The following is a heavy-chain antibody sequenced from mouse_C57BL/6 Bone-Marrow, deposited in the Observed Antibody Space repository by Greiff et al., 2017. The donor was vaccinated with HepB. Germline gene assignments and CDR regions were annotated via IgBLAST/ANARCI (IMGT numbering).Heavy chain of an antibody. D-gene: IGHD1-1*01. J-gene: IGHJ2*01. V-gene: IGHV1-69*01. CDR2: IDPSDSYT. CDR1: GYTFTSYW. CDR3: ARGYYGSEGGLDY. Sequence: VKLQQPGAELVMPGASVKLSCKASGYTFTSYWMHWVKQRPGQGLEWIGEIDPSDSYTNYNQKFKGKSTLTVDKSSSTAYMQLSSLTSEDSAVYYCARGYYGSEGGLDYWGQGTTLTVSS.